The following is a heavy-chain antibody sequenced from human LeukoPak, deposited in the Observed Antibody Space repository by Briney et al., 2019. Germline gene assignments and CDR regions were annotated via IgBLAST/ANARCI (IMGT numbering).Heavy chain of an antibody. V-gene: IGHV4-61*08. CDR3: ARTLYDSSGYPTYAFDI. D-gene: IGHD3-22*01. CDR1: GGSISSGGYY. CDR2: ISYTGST. J-gene: IGHJ3*02. Sequence: SETLSLTCTVPGGSISSGGYYWGWVRQPPGKGLECVGYISYTGSTNYNPSLKSRVTMSVDTSNNQFSLGLRSVTAADTAVYYCARTLYDSSGYPTYAFDIWGQGTMVTVSS.